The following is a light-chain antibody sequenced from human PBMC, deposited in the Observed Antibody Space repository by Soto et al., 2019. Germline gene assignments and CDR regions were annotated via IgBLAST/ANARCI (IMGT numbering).Light chain of an antibody. Sequence: EIVLTQSPGTLSLSPGERATLSCRASQSVSSNYLAWYQQKPGQAPRPLIYGASSRATGIPDRFSGSVAGTDFTLTISRLEPEDFAVYYCQQYGRSPWTVGQGTKVEIK. V-gene: IGKV3-20*01. J-gene: IGKJ1*01. CDR2: GAS. CDR1: QSVSSNY. CDR3: QQYGRSPWT.